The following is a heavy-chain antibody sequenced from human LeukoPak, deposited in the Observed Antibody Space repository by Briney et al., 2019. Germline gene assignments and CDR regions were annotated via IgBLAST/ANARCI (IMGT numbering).Heavy chain of an antibody. CDR1: GYSISSGYY. J-gene: IGHJ6*03. CDR2: IYTSGST. CDR3: AREGGGHYYGSGSYRGYYMDV. Sequence: SETLSLTCAVSGYSISSGYYWGWIRQPAGKGLEWIGRIYTSGSTNYNPSLKSRVTISVDTSKNQFSLKLSSVSAADTAVYYCAREGGGHYYGSGSYRGYYMDVWGKGTTVTVSS. D-gene: IGHD3-10*01. V-gene: IGHV4-61*02.